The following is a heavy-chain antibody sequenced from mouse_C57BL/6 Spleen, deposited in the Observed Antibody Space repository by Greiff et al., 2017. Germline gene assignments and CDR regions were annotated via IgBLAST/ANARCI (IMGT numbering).Heavy chain of an antibody. CDR2: IDPETGGP. D-gene: IGHD4-1*01. CDR1: GYTFTDYE. V-gene: IGHV1-15*01. Sequence: VQLQQSGAELVRPGASVTLSCKASGYTFTDYEMHWVKQTPVHGLEWIGAIDPETGGPAYNQKFKGKAILTANKSSSTAYMELRSLTAEDAAVYYWTRSGTAGERLDYWGKGTTLTVST. CDR3: TRSGTAGERLDY. J-gene: IGHJ2*01.